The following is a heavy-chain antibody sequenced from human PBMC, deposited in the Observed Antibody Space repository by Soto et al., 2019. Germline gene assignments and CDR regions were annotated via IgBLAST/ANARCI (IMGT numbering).Heavy chain of an antibody. CDR3: ARRANFGDYYGWFDP. D-gene: IGHD4-17*01. J-gene: IGHJ5*02. CDR2: ILYNGNT. V-gene: IGHV4-39*01. Sequence: SETLSLTCSVSGAAISTDKYFWGWVRQPAGKGLAWIGSILYNGNTYYNASLKSRVTISVDTSKNQYSLRLTSMTAADTAVYFCARRANFGDYYGWFDPWGQGTLVTVSS. CDR1: GAAISTDKYF.